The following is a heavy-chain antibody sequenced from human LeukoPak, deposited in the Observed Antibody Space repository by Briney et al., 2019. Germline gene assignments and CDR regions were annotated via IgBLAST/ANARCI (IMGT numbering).Heavy chain of an antibody. CDR1: GDSVSSNSAA. Sequence: SQTLSLTCAISGDSVSSNSAAWNWIRQSPSRGLEWLGRTYYRSKWYNDYAVSVKSRITINPDTSKNQFSLQLNSVTPEDTAVYYCARDQSAYCGGDCYANHDAFDIWGQGTMVTVSS. CDR3: ARDQSAYCGGDCYANHDAFDI. D-gene: IGHD2-21*02. CDR2: TYYRSKWYN. V-gene: IGHV6-1*01. J-gene: IGHJ3*02.